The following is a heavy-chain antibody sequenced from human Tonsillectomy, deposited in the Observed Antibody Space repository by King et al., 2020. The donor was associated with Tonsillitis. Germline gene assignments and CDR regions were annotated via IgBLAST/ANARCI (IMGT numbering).Heavy chain of an antibody. CDR1: GGSMSSNNW. CDR3: AGSRGSSSDY. CDR2: IYDIGRS. J-gene: IGHJ4*02. D-gene: IGHD3-10*01. Sequence: VQLQESGPGLVKPSGTLSLTGPVSGGSMSSNNWWCLVRQAPGRGLEWIGEIYDIGRSKYNTSLKRRVTISLDKSKNHFSLRLNSVTAADTAVYYCAGSRGSSSDYWGQGTLVTVSS. V-gene: IGHV4-4*02.